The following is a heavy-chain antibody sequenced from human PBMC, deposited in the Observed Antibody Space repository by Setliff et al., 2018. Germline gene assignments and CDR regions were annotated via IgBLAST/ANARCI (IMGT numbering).Heavy chain of an antibody. CDR2: ISSGSLII. D-gene: IGHD1-1*01. CDR1: GITFSTYS. CDR3: AKDRVNDGYWDFDS. J-gene: IGHJ4*02. Sequence: GGSLRLSCAASGITFSTYSMNWVRQAPGKGPEWVSYISSGSLIIYYADSVKGRLTISRDNAKNSVYLQMNNLRAEDTATYYCAKDRVNDGYWDFDSWGQGIVVTVSS. V-gene: IGHV3-48*01.